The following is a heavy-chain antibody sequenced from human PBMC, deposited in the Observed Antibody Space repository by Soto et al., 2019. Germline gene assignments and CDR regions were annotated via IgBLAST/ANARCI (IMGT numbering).Heavy chain of an antibody. CDR3: ARGCYYGSGSYYIKPRYYYYDGMDV. J-gene: IGHJ6*02. Sequence: SETLALTCAVYGGSFGGYYWSWIRQPPGKGLEWIGEINHSGSTNYNPSLKSRVTISVDTSKNQFSLKLSSVTAADTAVYYCARGCYYGSGSYYIKPRYYYYDGMDVWGQGTTVT. CDR2: INHSGST. V-gene: IGHV4-34*01. CDR1: GGSFGGYY. D-gene: IGHD3-10*01.